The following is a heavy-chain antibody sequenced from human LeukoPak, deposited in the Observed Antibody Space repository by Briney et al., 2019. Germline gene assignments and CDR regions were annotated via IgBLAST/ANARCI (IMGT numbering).Heavy chain of an antibody. CDR3: AKGYDSSGYPRYYFDY. CDR2: INPNSGGT. J-gene: IGHJ4*02. Sequence: ASVKVSCKASGYTFTGYYMHWVRQAPGQGLEWMGWINPNSGGTNYAQKFQCRVTMTRDTSISTAYMELSRLRSDDTAVYYCAKGYDSSGYPRYYFDYWGQGTLVTVSS. CDR1: GYTFTGYY. V-gene: IGHV1-2*02. D-gene: IGHD3-22*01.